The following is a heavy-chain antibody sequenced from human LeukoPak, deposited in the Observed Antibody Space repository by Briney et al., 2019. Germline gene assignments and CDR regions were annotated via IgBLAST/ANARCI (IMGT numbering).Heavy chain of an antibody. CDR1: GYNFSNYW. V-gene: IGHV5-51*01. CDR2: IYPSDSDT. Sequence: GESLKISCKAPGYNFSNYWIGWVRQMPGKGLEWMGMIYPSDSDTRYSPSFEGQVTISADKSTSTAYLQWSSLKASDTAMYYCAKRLIGGPCDNWGQGTLVTVSS. J-gene: IGHJ4*02. CDR3: AKRLIGGPCDN. D-gene: IGHD3-16*01.